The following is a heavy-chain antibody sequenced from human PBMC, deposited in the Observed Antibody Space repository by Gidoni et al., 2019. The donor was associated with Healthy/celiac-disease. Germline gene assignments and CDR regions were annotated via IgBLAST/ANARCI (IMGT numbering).Heavy chain of an antibody. D-gene: IGHD1-20*01. Sequence: QVQLVESGGGVVQPGRSLRLSCAASGFTFSSYGMHWVRQAPGKGLEWVAVIWYDGSNKYYADSVKGRFTISRDNSKNTLYLQMNSLRAEDTAVYYCASGLTGTTFSNYGMDVWGQGTTVTVSS. CDR2: IWYDGSNK. CDR3: ASGLTGTTFSNYGMDV. V-gene: IGHV3-33*01. J-gene: IGHJ6*02. CDR1: GFTFSSYG.